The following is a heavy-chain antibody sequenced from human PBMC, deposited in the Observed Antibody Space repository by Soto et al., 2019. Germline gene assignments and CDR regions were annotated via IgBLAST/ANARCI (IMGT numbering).Heavy chain of an antibody. CDR3: ARESVDYDYVWGSANYGMDA. CDR2: ISSTGAGT. CDR1: GFTFSKFA. Sequence: GGSPRLSCAAFGFTFSKFAMTRARQAPGKGLEWVSAISSTGAGTYYVDSVKGRFTVSRDNAKNTLYLQMHSLRAEDTAVYYCARESVDYDYVWGSANYGMDAWGQGTTVTVSS. J-gene: IGHJ6*02. V-gene: IGHV3-23*01. D-gene: IGHD3-16*01.